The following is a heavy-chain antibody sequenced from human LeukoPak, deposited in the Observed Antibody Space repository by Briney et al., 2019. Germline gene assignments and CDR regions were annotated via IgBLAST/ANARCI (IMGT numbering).Heavy chain of an antibody. CDR1: GGSISSGDYY. J-gene: IGHJ6*02. Sequence: SQTLSLTCTVSGGSISSGDYYWSWIRQPPGKGLEWIGYIYYSGSTYYNPSLKSRVTIPVDTSKNQFSLKLSSVTAADTAVYYCAREGRQPHYYYGMDVWGQGTTVTVSS. CDR2: IYYSGST. D-gene: IGHD2-2*01. CDR3: AREGRQPHYYYGMDV. V-gene: IGHV4-30-4*01.